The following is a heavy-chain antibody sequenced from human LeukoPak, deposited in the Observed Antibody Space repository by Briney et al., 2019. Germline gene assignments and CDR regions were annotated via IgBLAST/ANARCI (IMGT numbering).Heavy chain of an antibody. CDR1: GGAISSYY. J-gene: IGHJ3*02. D-gene: IGHD2-2*01. CDR3: ARGGRYQLPIPDAFDI. Sequence: SETLSLTCTVSGGAISSYYWSWIRQPAGKGLEWIGRIYTSGITNYNPSLKSRVTMSVDTSKNQFSLKLSSVTAADTAVYYCARGGRYQLPIPDAFDIWGQGTMVTVSS. CDR2: IYTSGIT. V-gene: IGHV4-4*07.